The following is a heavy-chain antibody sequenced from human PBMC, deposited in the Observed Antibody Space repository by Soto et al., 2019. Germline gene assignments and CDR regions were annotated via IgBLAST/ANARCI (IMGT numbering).Heavy chain of an antibody. Sequence: GGSLRLSCAASGFTFSSYSMNWVRQAPGKGLEWVSSISISSSCIYYADSVKGRFTISRDNAKSSLYLQMNSLTAEDPAVYYCARDQIAAAAGTSYYYGMDVWGQGTTVTVPS. CDR2: ISISSSCI. CDR3: ARDQIAAAAGTSYYYGMDV. V-gene: IGHV3-21*01. J-gene: IGHJ6*02. CDR1: GFTFSSYS. D-gene: IGHD6-13*01.